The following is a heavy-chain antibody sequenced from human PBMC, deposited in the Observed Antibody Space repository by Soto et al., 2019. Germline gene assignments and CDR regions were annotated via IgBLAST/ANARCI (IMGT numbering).Heavy chain of an antibody. J-gene: IGHJ4*02. CDR3: AXXSRKXXAIDFDY. CDR2: VNPNNGDT. D-gene: IGHD3-22*01. V-gene: IGHV1-8*01. CDR1: GYTFSNYD. Sequence: QVQLVQSGAELKKPGASVKVSCKASGYTFSNYDMNWVRQATGQGPEWIGWVNPNNGDTGYAQKFQGRVTLTTDISXXTAYXXXTXXRSXXXAXXXXAXXSRKXXAIDFDYWGQGTLITVSS.